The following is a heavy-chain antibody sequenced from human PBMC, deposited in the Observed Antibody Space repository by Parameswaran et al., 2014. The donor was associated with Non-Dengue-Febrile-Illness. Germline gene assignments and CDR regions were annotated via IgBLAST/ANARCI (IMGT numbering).Heavy chain of an antibody. D-gene: IGHD6-13*01. Sequence: ASVKVSCKASGYTFTSYAMHWVRQAPGQRLEWMGWINAGNGNTKYSQKFQGRVTITRDTSASTAYMELSSLRSEDTAVYYCARSQQLVLDYYYYYMDVWGKGTTVTVSS. J-gene: IGHJ6*03. V-gene: IGHV1-3*01. CDR3: ARSQQLVLDYYYYYMDV. CDR1: GYTFTSYA. CDR2: INAGNGNT.